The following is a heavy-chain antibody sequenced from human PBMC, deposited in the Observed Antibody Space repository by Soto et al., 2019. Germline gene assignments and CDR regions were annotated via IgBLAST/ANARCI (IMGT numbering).Heavy chain of an antibody. J-gene: IGHJ3*02. CDR2: ISSSGSTI. CDR3: ARARRLPYYDYIWGSYRRIDAFDI. Sequence: QVQLVESGGGLVKPGGSLRLSCAASGFTFSDYYMSWIRQAPGKGLEWVSYISSSGSTIYYADSVKGRFTISRDNAKKSLYLQMNSLRAEDTAVYYCARARRLPYYDYIWGSYRRIDAFDIWGQGTMVTVSS. V-gene: IGHV3-11*01. D-gene: IGHD3-16*02. CDR1: GFTFSDYY.